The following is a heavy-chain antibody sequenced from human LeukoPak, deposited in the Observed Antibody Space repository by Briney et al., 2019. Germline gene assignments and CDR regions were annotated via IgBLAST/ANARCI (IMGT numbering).Heavy chain of an antibody. J-gene: IGHJ5*02. CDR2: ISRDESRA. Sequence: PGRSLRLSCAASGFMFSSYAMHWVRQALGKGLEWVAVISRDESRAYYADSVKGRFIISRENSKNTMYLQMNSLRPVDTAVYYCARDHGFWFDPWGQGTLVTVSS. CDR1: GFMFSSYA. CDR3: ARDHGFWFDP. V-gene: IGHV3-30*04.